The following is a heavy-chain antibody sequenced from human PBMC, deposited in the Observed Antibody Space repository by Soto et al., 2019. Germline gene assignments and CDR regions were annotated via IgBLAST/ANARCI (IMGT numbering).Heavy chain of an antibody. CDR1: GYTFSSYW. D-gene: IGHD6-19*01. CDR2: IFPRDFDT. Sequence: GESLKISCQGSGYTFSSYWIAWVRQMPGKGLEWMGIIFPRDFDTRYSPSFQGHVTISVDKSINTAYLQWSSLRASDTAMYYCARAYNSGWSIHPYCIDFWGPGTLVTVYS. CDR3: ARAYNSGWSIHPYCIDF. J-gene: IGHJ4*02. V-gene: IGHV5-51*01.